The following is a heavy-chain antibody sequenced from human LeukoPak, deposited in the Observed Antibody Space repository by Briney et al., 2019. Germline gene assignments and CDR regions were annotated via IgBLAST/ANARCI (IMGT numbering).Heavy chain of an antibody. CDR2: IIPIFATA. V-gene: IGHV1-69*13. J-gene: IGHJ6*02. Sequence: SVKVSCKASGGTFSSYAISWVRQAPGQGLEWMGGIIPIFATANYAQKFQGRVAITADESTSTAYMELSSLRSEDTAVYYCARALGVVVPAAYYYYGMDVWGQGTTVTVSS. D-gene: IGHD2-2*01. CDR1: GGTFSSYA. CDR3: ARALGVVVPAAYYYYGMDV.